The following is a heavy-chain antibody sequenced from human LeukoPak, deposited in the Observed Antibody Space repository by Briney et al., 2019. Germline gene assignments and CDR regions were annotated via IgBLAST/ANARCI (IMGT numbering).Heavy chain of an antibody. V-gene: IGHV4-34*01. CDR3: ARGWRYASYSSSSRWFDP. J-gene: IGHJ5*02. CDR1: GGSFSGYY. CDR2: INHSVST. D-gene: IGHD6-6*01. Sequence: PADTLSLTCAVYGGSFSGYYWRSIRHPPGKGLEGIGEINHSVSTNYNPSPKRRVTISVDTSKNQFSLKLSSVTAADTAVYYCARGWRYASYSSSSRWFDPWGQGTLVTVSS.